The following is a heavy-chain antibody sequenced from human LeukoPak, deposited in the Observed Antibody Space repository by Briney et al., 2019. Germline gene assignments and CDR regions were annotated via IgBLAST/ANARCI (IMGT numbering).Heavy chain of an antibody. V-gene: IGHV1-24*01. CDR1: GYTLTELS. CDR2: FDPEDGET. J-gene: IGHJ4*02. D-gene: IGHD2-8*01. CDR3: ATGGVLMVYATPLDY. Sequence: GASVKVSCKVSGYTLTELSMHWVRQAPGKGLEWMGGFDPEDGETIYAQKFQGRVTMTEDTSTDTAYMELSSLRSEDTAVYYCATGGVLMVYATPLDYWGQGTLVTVSS.